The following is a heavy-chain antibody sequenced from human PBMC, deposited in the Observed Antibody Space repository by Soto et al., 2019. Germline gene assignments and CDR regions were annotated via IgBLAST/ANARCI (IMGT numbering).Heavy chain of an antibody. Sequence: SETLSLTCAVYGGSFSGYYWSWIRQPPGKGLEWIGEINHSGSTNYNPSLKSRVTISVDTSKNQFSLKLSLRPEDTAMYYCAADAHQDDFWSSYPYYFYSMDVWGQGTTVTVSS. CDR2: INHSGST. V-gene: IGHV4-34*01. D-gene: IGHD3-3*01. CDR3: AADAHQDDFWSSYPYYFYSMDV. J-gene: IGHJ6*02. CDR1: GGSFSGYY.